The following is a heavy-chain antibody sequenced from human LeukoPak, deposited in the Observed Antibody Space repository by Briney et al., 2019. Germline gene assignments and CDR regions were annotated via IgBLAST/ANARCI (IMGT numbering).Heavy chain of an antibody. CDR3: ARMRVTMVRGVIIHQYYMDV. Sequence: GGSLRLSCAASGFTFSSYWMSWVRQAPGKGLEWVANIKQDGSEKYYVDSVKGRFTISRDNAKNSLYLQMNSLRAEDTAVYYCARMRVTMVRGVIIHQYYMDVWGKGTTVTVSS. V-gene: IGHV3-7*01. CDR2: IKQDGSEK. J-gene: IGHJ6*03. CDR1: GFTFSSYW. D-gene: IGHD3-10*01.